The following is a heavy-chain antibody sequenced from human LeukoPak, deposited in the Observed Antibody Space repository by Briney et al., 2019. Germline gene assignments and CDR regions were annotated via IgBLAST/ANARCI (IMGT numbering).Heavy chain of an antibody. Sequence: GASVKVSCKASGYTFTSYYIDWVRQAPGQGLEWMGVINPSGGSTRYAQKFQGRVTITADKSTSTAYMELSSLRSEDTAVYYCARVPYVLALGVDYFDYWGQGTLVTVSS. J-gene: IGHJ4*02. CDR1: GYTFTSYY. V-gene: IGHV1-46*01. D-gene: IGHD3-3*01. CDR3: ARVPYVLALGVDYFDY. CDR2: INPSGGST.